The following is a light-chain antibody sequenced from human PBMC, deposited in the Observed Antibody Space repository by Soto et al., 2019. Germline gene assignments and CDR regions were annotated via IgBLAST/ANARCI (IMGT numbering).Light chain of an antibody. CDR2: EGS. CDR3: CSYASSGTYV. CDR1: TSDVW. J-gene: IGLJ1*01. Sequence: QSVLTQPASVSGSPGQSITISCTGTTSDVWVSWYQQHPGKAPKLIIYEGSKRPSGISNRFSGSRSGNTASLTIFGLQAEDEADFYCCSYASSGTYVFGTGTKVTVL. V-gene: IGLV2-23*01.